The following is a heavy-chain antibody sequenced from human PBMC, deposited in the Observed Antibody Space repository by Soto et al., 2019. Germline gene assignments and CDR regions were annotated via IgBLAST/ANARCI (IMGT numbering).Heavy chain of an antibody. CDR3: ARGRLRWRSFDY. CDR2: IFYSGTT. Sequence: QVQLQESGPGLVKPSQTLSLTCTVSGDSISSGGYFWNWLRHHPGKGLEWIGYIFYSGTTFYNPSLTSRLSISVDTYNNQYSLNLTSVTAAGTAVYFCARGRLRWRSFDYWGQGALVTFSS. V-gene: IGHV4-31*03. CDR1: GDSISSGGYF. J-gene: IGHJ4*02. D-gene: IGHD4-17*01.